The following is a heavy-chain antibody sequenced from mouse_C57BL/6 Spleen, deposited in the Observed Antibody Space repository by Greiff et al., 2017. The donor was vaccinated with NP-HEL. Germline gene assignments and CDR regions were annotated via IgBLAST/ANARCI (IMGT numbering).Heavy chain of an antibody. CDR2: IDPEDGET. Sequence: EVKLQESGAELVKPGASVKLSCTASGFNIKDYYMHWVKQRTEQGLEWIGRIDPEDGETKYAPKFQGKATITADTSSNTAYLQLSSLTSEDTAVYYGARGEPGYYGSSYGYFDVWGTGTTVTVSS. CDR3: ARGEPGYYGSSYGYFDV. J-gene: IGHJ1*03. V-gene: IGHV14-2*01. CDR1: GFNIKDYY. D-gene: IGHD1-1*01.